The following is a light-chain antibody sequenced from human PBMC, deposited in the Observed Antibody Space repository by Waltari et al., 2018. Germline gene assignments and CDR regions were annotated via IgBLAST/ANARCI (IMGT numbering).Light chain of an antibody. Sequence: EIVLTQSPGTLSLSPGERATLSCRASQSFTNNHLAWYQQKPGQAPRLLSHGASSRATCIPDRFSGSGSGTDFTLTITRLEPEDFAVYYCHQYGSSPDTFGQGPKVQIK. CDR1: QSFTNNH. J-gene: IGKJ2*01. CDR3: HQYGSSPDT. CDR2: GAS. V-gene: IGKV3-20*01.